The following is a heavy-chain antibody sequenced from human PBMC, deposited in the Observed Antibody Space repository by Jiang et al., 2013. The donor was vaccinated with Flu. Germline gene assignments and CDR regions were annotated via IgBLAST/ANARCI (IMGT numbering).Heavy chain of an antibody. CDR3: AHRRDSMYFDY. Sequence: KPTQTLTLTCTFSGFSLSSSGVGVGWIRQPPGEALEWVALIFWSGEKQYSPSLKSRLTITKDTSKNQVVLTMTNMDPVDTGTYFCAHRRDSMYFDYWGQGTLVTV. J-gene: IGHJ4*02. CDR1: GFSLSSSGVG. CDR2: IFWSGEK. V-gene: IGHV2-5*01. D-gene: IGHD2-15*01.